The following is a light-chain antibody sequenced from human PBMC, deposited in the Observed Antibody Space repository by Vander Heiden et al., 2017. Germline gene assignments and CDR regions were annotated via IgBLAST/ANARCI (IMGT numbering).Light chain of an antibody. V-gene: IGKV1-33*01. J-gene: IGKJ4*01. Sequence: DIQTTQSPSSLSASVGDRVTITCQASQDISNYLNWYQQKPGKAPKLLIYDASNLETGVPSRFSGSGSGTDFTFTISSLQPEDIATYYCQQYYNLPLTFGGGTKVEIK. CDR3: QQYYNLPLT. CDR2: DAS. CDR1: QDISNY.